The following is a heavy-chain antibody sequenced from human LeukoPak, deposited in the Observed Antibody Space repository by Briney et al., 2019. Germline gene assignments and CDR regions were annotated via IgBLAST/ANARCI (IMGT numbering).Heavy chain of an antibody. CDR2: IYTSGST. J-gene: IGHJ4*02. CDR1: GGSFSGYY. V-gene: IGHV4-59*10. CDR3: ARSARDYDSSGYYYVYFDY. D-gene: IGHD3-22*01. Sequence: SETLSLTCAVYGGSFSGYYWSWVRQPAGKGLEWIGRIYTSGSTNYNPSLKSRVTMSVDTSKNQFSLKLSSVTAADTAVYYCARSARDYDSSGYYYVYFDYWGQGTLVTVSS.